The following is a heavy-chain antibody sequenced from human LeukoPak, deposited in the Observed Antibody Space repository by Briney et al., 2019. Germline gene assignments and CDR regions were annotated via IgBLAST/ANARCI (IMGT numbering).Heavy chain of an antibody. J-gene: IGHJ4*02. Sequence: SETQSLTCTVSGGSISSYYWSWIRQPPGKGLEWIGYIYYSGNTNYNPSLKSRLTISVDTSKNQFSLKLKSVTAADTAVYYCARSMTAAGSFYFDYWGQGTLVTVSS. CDR3: ARSMTAAGSFYFDY. D-gene: IGHD6-13*01. CDR1: GGSISSYY. CDR2: IYYSGNT. V-gene: IGHV4-59*01.